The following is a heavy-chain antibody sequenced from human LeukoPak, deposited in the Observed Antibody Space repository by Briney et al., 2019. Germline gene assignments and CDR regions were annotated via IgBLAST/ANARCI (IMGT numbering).Heavy chain of an antibody. CDR2: ISGSGGST. D-gene: IGHD2-2*01. Sequence: PGGSLRLSCAASGFTFSSYAMSWVRQAPGKGLEWVSAISGSGGSTYYADSVKGRFTISRDNSKNTLYLQMNSLRAEDTAAYYCAKGYCSSTSCYLYYFDYWGQGTLVTVSS. CDR3: AKGYCSSTSCYLYYFDY. J-gene: IGHJ4*02. V-gene: IGHV3-23*01. CDR1: GFTFSSYA.